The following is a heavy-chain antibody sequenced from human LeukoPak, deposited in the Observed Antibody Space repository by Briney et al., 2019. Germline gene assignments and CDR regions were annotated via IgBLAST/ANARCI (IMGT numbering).Heavy chain of an antibody. CDR1: GYTFTSYG. D-gene: IGHD3-22*01. CDR3: ARDKEKTTYYYDSSGYCSDY. V-gene: IGHV1-18*01. CDR2: IGAYNGNT. J-gene: IGHJ4*02. Sequence: GASVKVSCKASGYTFTSYGISWVRQAPGQRLEGMGWIGAYNGNTNYAQKLQGRVTMTTDTSTSTAYMELRSLRSDDAAVYYCARDKEKTTYYYDSSGYCSDYWGQGTLVTVSS.